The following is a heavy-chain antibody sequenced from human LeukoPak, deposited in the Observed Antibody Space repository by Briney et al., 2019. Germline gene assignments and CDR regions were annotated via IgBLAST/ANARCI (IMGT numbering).Heavy chain of an antibody. Sequence: PSETLSLTCTVSGGSIGGDYWTWIQQPPGKGLQYIGYIYHTGAINYNPSLKSRVTMSVDTSKNQFSLKLNSVTAADTAVYFCAKYGKSGWSIDNWGQGTLVTVSS. J-gene: IGHJ4*02. V-gene: IGHV4-59*08. CDR2: IYHTGAI. CDR1: GGSIGGDY. CDR3: AKYGKSGWSIDN. D-gene: IGHD6-19*01.